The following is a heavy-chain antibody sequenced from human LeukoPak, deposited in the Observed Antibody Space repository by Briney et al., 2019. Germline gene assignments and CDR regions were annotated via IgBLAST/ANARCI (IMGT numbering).Heavy chain of an antibody. CDR2: ISYSGST. CDR1: GGSINTHY. D-gene: IGHD5-12*01. Sequence: PSETLSLTCTVSGGSINTHYWNWIRQPPGKGLEWIGYISYSGSTNYNPSLKSRVTISVDTSKDQFFPMLSSVTAADTAVYYCARGFDSKSTYFDYWGQGTLVTVSS. V-gene: IGHV4-59*11. J-gene: IGHJ4*02. CDR3: ARGFDSKSTYFDY.